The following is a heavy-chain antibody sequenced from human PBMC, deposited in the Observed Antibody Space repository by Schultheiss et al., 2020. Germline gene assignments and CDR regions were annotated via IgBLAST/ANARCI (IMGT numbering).Heavy chain of an antibody. V-gene: IGHV5-51*01. D-gene: IGHD2-2*01. CDR3: ARTIVVPAARGAFDI. CDR2: IYPGDSDT. CDR1: GYSFTSYW. Sequence: GASLKISCKGSGYSFTSYWIGWVRQMPGKGLEWMGIIYPGDSDTRYSPSFQGQVTISADKSISTAYLQWSSLKASDTAMYYCARTIVVPAARGAFDIWGQGTMVTVSS. J-gene: IGHJ3*02.